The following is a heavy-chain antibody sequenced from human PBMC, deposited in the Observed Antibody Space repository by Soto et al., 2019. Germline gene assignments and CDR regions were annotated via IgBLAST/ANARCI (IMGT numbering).Heavy chain of an antibody. CDR3: AKDRSRRIIVVVVAATSDCYGMDV. CDR2: VNGASSDI. CDR1: GFTFSTNA. D-gene: IGHD2-15*01. V-gene: IGHV3-23*01. Sequence: GGSLRLSCAASGFTFSTNAMSWARQAPGKGLEWVASVNGASSDINYAESVRGRFTVFRDNSKNTLYLQMNSLRAEDTAVYYCAKDRSRRIIVVVVAATSDCYGMDVWGQGTTVTVSS. J-gene: IGHJ6*02.